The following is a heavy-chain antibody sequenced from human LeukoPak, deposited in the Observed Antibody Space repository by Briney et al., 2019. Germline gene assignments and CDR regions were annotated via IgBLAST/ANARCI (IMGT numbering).Heavy chain of an antibody. V-gene: IGHV1-8*01. CDR3: ARGPPTWGYDY. Sequence: ASVKVSCKASGYTFTSYDFNWVRQATGQRPEWMGWMSPNSGETGYAQKFQDRVTMTRNTSISTAYMELSSLRSDDTAVYYCARGPPTWGYDYWGPGTLVTVSS. D-gene: IGHD7-27*01. CDR2: MSPNSGET. J-gene: IGHJ4*02. CDR1: GYTFTSYD.